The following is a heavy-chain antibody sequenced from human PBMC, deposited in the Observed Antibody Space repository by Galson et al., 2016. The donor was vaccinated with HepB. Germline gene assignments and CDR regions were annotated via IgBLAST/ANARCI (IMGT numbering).Heavy chain of an antibody. CDR3: TTGTPGDV. CDR1: GLTFSNAW. J-gene: IGHJ6*02. CDR2: IRSKTEGGTT. Sequence: PLRLSCAASGLTFSNAWMSWVRQAPGKGLKWVGRIRSKTEGGTTEYAAPVKGRFTISRDDSRNTLYLQMNSLTTEDTAVYYCTTGTPGDVWGQGTTVTVSS. D-gene: IGHD1-1*01. V-gene: IGHV3-15*01.